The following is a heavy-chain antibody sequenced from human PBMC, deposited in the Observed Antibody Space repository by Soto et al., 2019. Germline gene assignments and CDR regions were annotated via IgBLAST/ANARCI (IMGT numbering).Heavy chain of an antibody. CDR3: AREGRMGSGNQIGMDV. D-gene: IGHD3-10*01. CDR1: GYTFTSYY. V-gene: IGHV1-46*01. Sequence: GASVKVSCKASGYTFTSYYMHWVRQAPGQGLEWMGIINPSGGSTSYAQKFQGRVTMTRDTSTSTVYMELSSLRSEDTAVYYCAREGRMGSGNQIGMDVWGQGTTVTVS. J-gene: IGHJ6*02. CDR2: INPSGGST.